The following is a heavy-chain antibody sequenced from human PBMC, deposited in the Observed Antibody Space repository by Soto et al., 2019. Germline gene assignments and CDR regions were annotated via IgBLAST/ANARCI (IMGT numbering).Heavy chain of an antibody. D-gene: IGHD1-7*01. CDR2: INHSGST. J-gene: IGHJ6*03. CDR1: GGSFSGYY. CDR3: AGTTSHQWYYMDV. V-gene: IGHV4-34*01. Sequence: SETLSLTCAVYGGSFSGYYWSWIRQPPGKGLEWIGEINHSGSTNYNPPLKSRVTISVDTSKNQFSLQLTSVTPEDTAVYYCAGTTSHQWYYMDVWGKGTTVTVSS.